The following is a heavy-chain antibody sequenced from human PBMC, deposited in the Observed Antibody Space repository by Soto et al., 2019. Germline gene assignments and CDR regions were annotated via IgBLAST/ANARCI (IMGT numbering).Heavy chain of an antibody. CDR2: ISAFNGNT. CDR1: GGTFSSYT. V-gene: IGHV1-18*01. D-gene: IGHD2-2*01. J-gene: IGHJ5*02. CDR3: ARLPAEQHWFDP. Sequence: GASVKVSCKASGGTFSSYTISWVRQAPGQGLEWMGWISAFNGNTNYAQKLQGRVTMTTDTSTSTAYMELRSLSSDDTAVYYCARLPAEQHWFDPWGQGTLVTVSS.